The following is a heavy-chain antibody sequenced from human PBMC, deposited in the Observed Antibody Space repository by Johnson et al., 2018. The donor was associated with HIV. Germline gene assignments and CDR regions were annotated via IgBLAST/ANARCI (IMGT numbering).Heavy chain of an antibody. J-gene: IGHJ3*02. CDR3: ARAYNDAFDI. Sequence: QVQLVESGGVVVKPGGSLRLSCAASGFTFNSYAMHWVRQAPGRGLEWVAVISYDGSNKYYADSVKGRFTISRDNSKNTLYLQMNSLRAEDTAVFYCARAYNDAFDIWGQGTMVTVSS. D-gene: IGHD5-24*01. CDR2: ISYDGSNK. CDR1: GFTFNSYA. V-gene: IGHV3-30-3*01.